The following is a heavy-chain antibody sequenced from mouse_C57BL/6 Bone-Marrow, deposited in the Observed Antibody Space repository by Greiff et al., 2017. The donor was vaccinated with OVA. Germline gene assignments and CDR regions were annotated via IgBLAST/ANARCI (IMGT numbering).Heavy chain of an antibody. V-gene: IGHV5-17*01. D-gene: IGHD1-1*01. J-gene: IGHJ2*01. CDR3: AFYYGNY. Sequence: EVKLQESGGGLVKPGGSLKLSCAASGFTFSDYGMHWVRQAPEKGLEWVAYISSGSSTIYYADTVKGRFTISRDNAKNTLFLQMTSLRSEDTAMYYCAFYYGNYWGQGTTLTVSS. CDR1: GFTFSDYG. CDR2: ISSGSSTI.